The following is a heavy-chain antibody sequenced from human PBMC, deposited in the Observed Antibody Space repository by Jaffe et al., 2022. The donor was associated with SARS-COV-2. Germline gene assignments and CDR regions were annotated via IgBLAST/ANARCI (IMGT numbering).Heavy chain of an antibody. V-gene: IGHV1-8*01. CDR3: ARDSSSSWYAWGIYYYYGMDV. CDR1: GYSFTSYD. J-gene: IGHJ6*02. D-gene: IGHD6-13*01. CDR2: MSPNSGNT. Sequence: QVQLVQSGAEVKKPGASVKVSCKASGYSFTSYDINWVRQATGQGLEWMGWMSPNSGNTGYAQQFQGRVTMTRNTSINTAYVDLSSLRSEDTAVYYCARDSSSSWYAWGIYYYYGMDVWGQGTTVTVSS.